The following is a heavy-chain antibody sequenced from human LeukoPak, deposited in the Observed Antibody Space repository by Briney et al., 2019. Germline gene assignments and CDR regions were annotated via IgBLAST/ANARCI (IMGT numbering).Heavy chain of an antibody. J-gene: IGHJ4*02. V-gene: IGHV3-7*01. CDR2: IKQDGSEK. D-gene: IGHD3-22*01. Sequence: GGSLRLSCAASGLTFSSYWMSWVRQAPGKGLEWVANIKQDGSEKYYVDSVKGRFTISRDNAKNSLYLQMNSLRAEDTAVYYCARGPRYYYDSSGYSYFDYWGQGTLVTVSS. CDR1: GLTFSSYW. CDR3: ARGPRYYYDSSGYSYFDY.